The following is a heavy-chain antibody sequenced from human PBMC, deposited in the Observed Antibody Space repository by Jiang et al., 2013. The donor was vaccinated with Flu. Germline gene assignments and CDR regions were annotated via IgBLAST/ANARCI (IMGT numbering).Heavy chain of an antibody. D-gene: IGHD4-17*01. J-gene: IGHJ4*02. CDR2: INHSGST. Sequence: LNAFGDPVPHLRCLWWVLQWLLLELGLRQPPGKGLEWIGEINHSGSTNYNPSLKSRVTISVDTSKNQFSLKLSSVTAADTAVYYCAGGGYYGDFDYWGQGTLVTVSS. CDR1: WVLQWLL. V-gene: IGHV4-34*01. CDR3: AGGGYYGDFDY.